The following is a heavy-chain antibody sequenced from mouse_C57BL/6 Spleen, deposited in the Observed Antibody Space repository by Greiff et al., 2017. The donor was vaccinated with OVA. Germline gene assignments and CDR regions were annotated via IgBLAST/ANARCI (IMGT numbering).Heavy chain of an antibody. CDR2: IDPSDSYT. J-gene: IGHJ3*01. CDR3: ARRDDYDGRFAY. V-gene: IGHV1-69*01. Sequence: VQLQQPGAELVMPGASVKLSCKASGYTFTSYWMHWVKQRPGQGLEWIGEIDPSDSYTNYNQKFKGKSTLTVDKSSSTAYMQLSSLTSEDSAVYYCARRDDYDGRFAYWGQETLVTVSA. D-gene: IGHD2-4*01. CDR1: GYTFTSYW.